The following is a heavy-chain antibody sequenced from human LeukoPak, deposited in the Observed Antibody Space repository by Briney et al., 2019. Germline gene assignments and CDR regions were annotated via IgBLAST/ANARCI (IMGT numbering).Heavy chain of an antibody. V-gene: IGHV3-23*01. D-gene: IGHD1-7*01. Sequence: GGSLRLSCAASGFTFSSYAMSWVRQAPGKRLEWVSAISGSGGSTYYADSVKGRFTISRDNAKNSLYLQTNSLRVEDTAVYYCARLAGTTSFYYYGMDVWGQGTTVTVSS. CDR1: GFTFSSYA. J-gene: IGHJ6*02. CDR2: ISGSGGST. CDR3: ARLAGTTSFYYYGMDV.